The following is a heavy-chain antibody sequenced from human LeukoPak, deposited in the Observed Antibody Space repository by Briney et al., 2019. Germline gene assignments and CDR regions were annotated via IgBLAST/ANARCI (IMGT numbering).Heavy chain of an antibody. CDR1: GFTFNTYW. V-gene: IGHV3-74*01. D-gene: IGHD4-17*01. CDR2: INSDGSTT. J-gene: IGHJ4*02. Sequence: PGGSLRLSCVASGFTFNTYWMHWVRQAPGKGLVWVSRINSDGSTTNYADSVKGRFTISRDNAKNTLYLQMNSLRVEDTAVYYCAREVTALTTFGYDYWGQGTLDTVSS. CDR3: AREVTALTTFGYDY.